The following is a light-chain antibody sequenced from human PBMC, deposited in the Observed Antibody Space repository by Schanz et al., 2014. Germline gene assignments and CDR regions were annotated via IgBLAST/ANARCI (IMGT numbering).Light chain of an antibody. V-gene: IGLV1-44*01. CDR2: NSD. Sequence: QSVLTQPPSVSGTPGQRVTISCSGSSSNIGTNTVNWYQQVPGTAPKLLIHNSDQRPSGVPDRFSASKSGTSASLAISGLQSQDEADYYCAAWSDSLQSWVFGGGTKLTVL. CDR3: AAWSDSLQSWV. J-gene: IGLJ3*02. CDR1: SSNIGTNT.